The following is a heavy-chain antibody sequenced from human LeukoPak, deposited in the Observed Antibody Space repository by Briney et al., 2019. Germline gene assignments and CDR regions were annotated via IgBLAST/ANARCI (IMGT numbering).Heavy chain of an antibody. CDR1: GYTFTDYY. CDR2: INPNSGGT. D-gene: IGHD3-9*01. J-gene: IGHJ3*02. Sequence: ASVKVSCKPSGYTFTDYYVHWVRQAPGQGLVWMGWINPNSGGTNYAQKFQGRVTMTRDTSISTAYMELSRLRSDDTAVYYCARSLTGGPYDAFDIWGQGTMVTVSS. CDR3: ARSLTGGPYDAFDI. V-gene: IGHV1-2*02.